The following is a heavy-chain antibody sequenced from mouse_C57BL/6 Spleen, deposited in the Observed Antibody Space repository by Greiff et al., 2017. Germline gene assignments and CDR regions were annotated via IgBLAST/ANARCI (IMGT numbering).Heavy chain of an antibody. CDR1: GYSITSGYY. D-gene: IGHD1-1*01. J-gene: IGHJ3*01. Sequence: VQLKESGPGLVKPSQSLSLTCSVTGYSITSGYYWNWIRQFPGNKLEWMGYISYDGSNNYNPSLKNLISITRDTSKNQFFLKLNSVTTEDTATYYCARVYYGSSPWFAYWGQGTLVTVSA. CDR3: ARVYYGSSPWFAY. V-gene: IGHV3-6*01. CDR2: ISYDGSN.